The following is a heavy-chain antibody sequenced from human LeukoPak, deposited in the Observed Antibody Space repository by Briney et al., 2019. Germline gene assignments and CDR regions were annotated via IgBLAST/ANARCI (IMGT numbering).Heavy chain of an antibody. CDR3: ARWYSSGWFHSFDI. D-gene: IGHD6-19*01. V-gene: IGHV4-34*01. CDR2: INHSGST. Sequence: PSETLSLTCAVYGGSFSGCYWSWIRQPPGKGLEWIGEINHSGSTNYNPSLKSRVTISVDTSKNQFSLKLSSVTAADTAVYYCARWYSSGWFHSFDIWGQGTMVTVSS. CDR1: GGSFSGCY. J-gene: IGHJ3*02.